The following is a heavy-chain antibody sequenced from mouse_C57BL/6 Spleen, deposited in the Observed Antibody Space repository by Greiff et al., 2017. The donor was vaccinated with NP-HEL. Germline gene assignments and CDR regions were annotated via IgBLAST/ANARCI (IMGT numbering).Heavy chain of an antibody. Sequence: EVQLQESGGGLVQPGGSMKLSCVASGFTFSNYWMNWVRQSPEKGLAWVAQIRLKSDNYATHYAESVKGRFTISRDDSKSSVYLQMNNLRAEDTGIYYCTEQTGRVFDYWGQGTTLTVSS. CDR1: GFTFSNYW. D-gene: IGHD4-1*01. V-gene: IGHV6-3*01. CDR2: IRLKSDNYAT. J-gene: IGHJ2*01. CDR3: TEQTGRVFDY.